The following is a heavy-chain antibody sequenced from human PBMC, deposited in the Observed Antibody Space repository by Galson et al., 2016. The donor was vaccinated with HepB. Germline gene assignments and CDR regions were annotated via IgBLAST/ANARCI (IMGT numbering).Heavy chain of an antibody. Sequence: SLRLSCAASGFTFSNAWMSWVRQAPGKGLEWVGRIKSKADGGTTDYAAPVKGRFTILRDDSKNTLYLQMNSLKTEDTAVYYCTTAPIIVVGDYYMDVWGKGTTVTVSS. J-gene: IGHJ6*03. D-gene: IGHD3-22*01. CDR3: TTAPIIVVGDYYMDV. V-gene: IGHV3-15*01. CDR1: GFTFSNAW. CDR2: IKSKADGGTT.